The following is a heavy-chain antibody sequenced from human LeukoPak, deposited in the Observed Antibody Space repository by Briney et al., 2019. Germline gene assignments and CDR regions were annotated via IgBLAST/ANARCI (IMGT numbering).Heavy chain of an antibody. CDR2: IYYSGST. D-gene: IGHD6-13*01. J-gene: IGHJ6*02. CDR3: ARQGESSSWYADYYYYYGMDV. V-gene: IGHV4-39*01. Sequence: SETLSLTCTVSGGSISSSSYYWGWIRQPPGKGLEWIGSIYYSGSTYYNPSLKSRVTISVDTSKNQFSLKLSSATAADTAVYYCARQGESSSWYADYYYYYGMDVWGQGTTVTVSS. CDR1: GGSISSSSYY.